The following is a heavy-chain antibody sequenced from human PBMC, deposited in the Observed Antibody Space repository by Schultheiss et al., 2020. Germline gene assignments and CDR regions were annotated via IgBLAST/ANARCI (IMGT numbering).Heavy chain of an antibody. CDR3: ARGSMTTGRSYYYYGMDV. CDR2: IYPGDSDT. V-gene: IGHV5-51*01. Sequence: GESLKISCKGSGYSFTSYWIGWVRQMPGKGLEWMGIIYPGDSDTRYSPSFQGQVTISADKSISTAYLQWSSLKASDTAMYYCARGSMTTGRSYYYYGMDVWGQGTTVTVSS. D-gene: IGHD4-17*01. J-gene: IGHJ6*01. CDR1: GYSFTSYW.